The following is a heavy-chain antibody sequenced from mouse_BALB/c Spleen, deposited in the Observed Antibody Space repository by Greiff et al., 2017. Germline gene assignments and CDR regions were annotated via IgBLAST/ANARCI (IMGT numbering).Heavy chain of an antibody. D-gene: IGHD2-2*01. V-gene: IGHV6-6*02. J-gene: IGHJ2*01. CDR2: IRLKSNNYAT. CDR3: TRQGLRGFDY. CDR1: GFTFSNYW. Sequence: EVQGVESGGGLVQPGGSMKLSCVASGFTFSNYWMNWVRQSPEKGLEWVAEIRLKSNNYATHYAESVKGRFTISRDDSKSSVYLQMNNLRAEDTGIYYCTRQGLRGFDYWGQGTTLTVSS.